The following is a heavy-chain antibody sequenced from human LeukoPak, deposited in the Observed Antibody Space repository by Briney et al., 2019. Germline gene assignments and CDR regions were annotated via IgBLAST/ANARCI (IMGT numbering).Heavy chain of an antibody. D-gene: IGHD4-17*01. Sequence: GGSLRLSCVASGFTFSSYWMHWVRQAPGKGLVWVSRIKIDGSGTGYADSVKGRFTISRDNAKNTLYLQMNSLRADDTAVYYCARDSTVSDFDYWGQGTLITVSS. CDR3: ARDSTVSDFDY. J-gene: IGHJ4*02. CDR1: GFTFSSYW. V-gene: IGHV3-74*01. CDR2: IKIDGSGT.